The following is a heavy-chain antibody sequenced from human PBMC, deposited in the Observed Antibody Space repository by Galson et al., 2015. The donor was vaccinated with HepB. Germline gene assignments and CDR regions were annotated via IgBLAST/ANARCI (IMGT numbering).Heavy chain of an antibody. V-gene: IGHV1-69*02. CDR2: IIPILGIA. CDR3: AADIAAALTNWFDP. Sequence: SVKVSCKASGGTFSSYTISWVRQAPGQGLEWMGRIIPILGIANYAQKFQSRVTITTDKSTSTAYMELSSLRSEDTAVYYCAADIAAALTNWFDPWGQGTLVTVSS. J-gene: IGHJ5*02. D-gene: IGHD6-13*01. CDR1: GGTFSSYT.